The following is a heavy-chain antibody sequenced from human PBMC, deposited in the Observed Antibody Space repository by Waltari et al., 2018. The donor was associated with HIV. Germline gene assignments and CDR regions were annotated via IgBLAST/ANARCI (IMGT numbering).Heavy chain of an antibody. CDR2: ISGTNSNP. D-gene: IGHD2-2*01. Sequence: QIQLVQSGAEVKKPGASVRVSCKASGYTFNTYSISWVRLAPGQGLEWMGWISGTNSNPNYAQKLQGRVTMTTDTSTSTAYMELRSLRSDDTAVYYCARVGLVVIPVTNTLGANLLDYWGQGTLVTISS. J-gene: IGHJ4*02. V-gene: IGHV1-18*01. CDR1: GYTFNTYS. CDR3: ARVGLVVIPVTNTLGANLLDY.